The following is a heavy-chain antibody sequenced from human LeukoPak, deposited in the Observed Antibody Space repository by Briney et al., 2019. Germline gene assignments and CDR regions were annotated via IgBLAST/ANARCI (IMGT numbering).Heavy chain of an antibody. Sequence: SQTLSLTCTVSGGSISSGDYYWSWIRQPPGKGLEWIGYIYYSGSTYYNPSLKSRVTTSVDTSKNQFSLKLSSVTAADTAVYYCARPGACGDDFCMAPSDWGQGTLVTVSS. D-gene: IGHD3-3*01. CDR3: ARPGACGDDFCMAPSD. J-gene: IGHJ4*02. V-gene: IGHV4-30-4*01. CDR2: IYYSGST. CDR1: GGSISSGDYY.